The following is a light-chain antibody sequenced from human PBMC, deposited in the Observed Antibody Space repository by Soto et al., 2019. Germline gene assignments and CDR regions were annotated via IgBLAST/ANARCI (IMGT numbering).Light chain of an antibody. CDR2: DVN. V-gene: IGLV2-8*01. CDR3: SSYAGSSNV. J-gene: IGLJ1*01. CDR1: SSDVGGDND. Sequence: QSALTQPPSVSGAPGQSVAISCTGTSSDVGGDNDVYWYQQHPGTAPKLMIYDVNKRPSGVPDRFSGSKSGNTASLTVSGLQDEDEADYYCSSYAGSSNVFGTGTKLTVL.